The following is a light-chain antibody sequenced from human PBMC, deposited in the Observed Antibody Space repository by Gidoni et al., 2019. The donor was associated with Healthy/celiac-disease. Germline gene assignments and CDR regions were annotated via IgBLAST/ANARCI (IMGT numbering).Light chain of an antibody. V-gene: IGLV2-14*01. CDR3: SSYTRNSTLV. Sequence: QSALTQPASVSGSPGQSITISCTGTSSDVGGYDYVSWYLQHPGKAPKLMIYEVSNRPSGISNLFSGSKSGNTASLTISGLQAEDEADYYCSSYTRNSTLVFGGGTKLTVL. CDR1: SSDVGGYDY. CDR2: EVS. J-gene: IGLJ3*02.